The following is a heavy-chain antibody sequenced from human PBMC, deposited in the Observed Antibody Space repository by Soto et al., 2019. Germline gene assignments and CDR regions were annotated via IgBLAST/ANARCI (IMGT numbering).Heavy chain of an antibody. V-gene: IGHV3-23*01. CDR3: AKDLDMIVVVSVDY. J-gene: IGHJ4*02. Sequence: VGSLRLSCAASGFTFSSYAMSWVRQAPGKGLEWVSAISGSGGSTYYADSVKGRFTISRDNSENTLYLQMNSLRAEDTAVYYCAKDLDMIVVVSVDYWGQGTLVTVSS. CDR1: GFTFSSYA. CDR2: ISGSGGST. D-gene: IGHD3-22*01.